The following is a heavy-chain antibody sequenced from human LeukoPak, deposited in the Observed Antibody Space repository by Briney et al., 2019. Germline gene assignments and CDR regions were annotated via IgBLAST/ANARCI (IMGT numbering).Heavy chain of an antibody. Sequence: GRSLRLSCAASGFTFSSYGMHWVRQAPGKGLEWVAVIWYDGSNKYYADSVKGRFTISRDNSKNQLDLQMNSLRAEDTAVYYCARDRSYDFWSGYSTPDYWGQGTLVTVSS. V-gene: IGHV3-33*01. CDR3: ARDRSYDFWSGYSTPDY. J-gene: IGHJ4*02. CDR1: GFTFSSYG. D-gene: IGHD3-3*01. CDR2: IWYDGSNK.